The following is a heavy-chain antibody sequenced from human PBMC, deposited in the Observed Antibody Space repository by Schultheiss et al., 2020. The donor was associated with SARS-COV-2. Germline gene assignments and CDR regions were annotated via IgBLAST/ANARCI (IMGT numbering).Heavy chain of an antibody. J-gene: IGHJ6*02. CDR1: GGSISSYY. Sequence: SETLSLTCTVSGGSISSYYWSWIRQPPGKGLEWIGYIYYSGSTNYNPSLKSRVTISVDTSKNQFSLKLSSVTAADTAVYYCARDHPVAGTYYYYGMDVWGQGTTVTVSS. V-gene: IGHV4-59*12. D-gene: IGHD6-19*01. CDR2: IYYSGST. CDR3: ARDHPVAGTYYYYGMDV.